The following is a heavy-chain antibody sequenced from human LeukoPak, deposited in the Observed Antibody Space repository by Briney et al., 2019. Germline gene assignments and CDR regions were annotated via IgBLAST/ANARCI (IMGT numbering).Heavy chain of an antibody. CDR1: GFSFKGYW. J-gene: IGHJ4*02. V-gene: IGHV3-7*01. CDR3: VTSWVRQQRDF. CDR2: IEPDGSGK. Sequence: GGSLRLSCAASGFSFKGYWMSWVRQAPGKGLEWVADIEPDGSGKTYVDSVKGRFSISRDNAQQSLYLQMDTLTAEDTAVYYCVTSWVRQQRDFWGQGILVTVSP. D-gene: IGHD3-10*01.